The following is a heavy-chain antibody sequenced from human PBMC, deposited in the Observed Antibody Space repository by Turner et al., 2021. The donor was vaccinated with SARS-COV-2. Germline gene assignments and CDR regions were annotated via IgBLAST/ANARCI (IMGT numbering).Heavy chain of an antibody. V-gene: IGHV3-21*01. D-gene: IGHD3-22*01. CDR3: ARGTYYYDSSVYSGTNWFDP. CDR2: ISSSSSYI. J-gene: IGHJ5*02. Sequence: EVQLVESGGGLVKPGGSLRLSCAPSGFPFSRYTMYWVRQAPGKGLEWVSSISSSSSYIYYADSVKGRFTISRDNAKNSLYLQMNSLRAEDTAVYYCARGTYYYDSSVYSGTNWFDPWGQGTLVTVSS. CDR1: GFPFSRYT.